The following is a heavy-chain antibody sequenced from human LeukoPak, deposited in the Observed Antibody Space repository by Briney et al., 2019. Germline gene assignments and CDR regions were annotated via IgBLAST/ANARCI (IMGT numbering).Heavy chain of an antibody. CDR1: GFTFTNYA. CDR2: IGGPGGDT. Sequence: PGGSLRLSCAASGFTFTNYAMIWVRQAPGKGLEWVSGIGGPGGDTYYADSVKGRFTVSGDNSKNTLYLQMNSLRPEDTAVYYCAKVRCGSNCFYRSDSWGQGTLVTVSS. D-gene: IGHD2-21*02. J-gene: IGHJ4*02. V-gene: IGHV3-23*01. CDR3: AKVRCGSNCFYRSDS.